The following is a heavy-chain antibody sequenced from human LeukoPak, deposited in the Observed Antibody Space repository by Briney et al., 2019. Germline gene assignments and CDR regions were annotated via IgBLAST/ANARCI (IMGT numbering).Heavy chain of an antibody. Sequence: GGSLRLSCAASGFTFSSYSMNWLRQAPGKGLEWVSSISSSSSYIYYADSVKGRFTISRDNAKNSLYLQMNSLRAEDTAVYYCASKITPGIAVAVDYWGQGTLVTVSS. CDR2: ISSSSSYI. CDR1: GFTFSSYS. J-gene: IGHJ4*02. CDR3: ASKITPGIAVAVDY. V-gene: IGHV3-21*01. D-gene: IGHD6-19*01.